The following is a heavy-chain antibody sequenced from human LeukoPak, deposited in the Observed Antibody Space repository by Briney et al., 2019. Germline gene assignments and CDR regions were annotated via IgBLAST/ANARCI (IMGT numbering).Heavy chain of an antibody. Sequence: ASVKVSCKASGYTFTNNDISWVRQAAGQGLEWMGWMNPRSGNTGYAQKFQGRVTMTRDTSITTASMEQSALRSEDTAVYYCAKVVSGGHHDYWGQGTLVTVSS. V-gene: IGHV1-8*01. J-gene: IGHJ4*02. CDR2: MNPRSGNT. D-gene: IGHD2-15*01. CDR3: AKVVSGGHHDY. CDR1: GYTFTNND.